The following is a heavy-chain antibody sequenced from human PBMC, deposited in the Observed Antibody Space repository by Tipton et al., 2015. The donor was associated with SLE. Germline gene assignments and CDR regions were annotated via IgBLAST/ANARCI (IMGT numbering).Heavy chain of an antibody. Sequence: TLSLTCTVSGGSISSYYWSWIRQPPGKGLEWIGYIYYSGSTNYNPSLKSRVTISVDTSKNQFSLKLSPVTAADTAVYYCASGNVVVVAAHDAFDIWGQGTMVTVSS. CDR1: GGSISSYY. CDR3: ASGNVVVVAAHDAFDI. CDR2: IYYSGST. D-gene: IGHD2-15*01. V-gene: IGHV4-59*07. J-gene: IGHJ3*02.